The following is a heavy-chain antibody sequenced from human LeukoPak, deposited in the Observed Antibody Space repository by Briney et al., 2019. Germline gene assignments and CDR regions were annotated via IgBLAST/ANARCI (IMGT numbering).Heavy chain of an antibody. J-gene: IGHJ6*03. CDR3: ARVDWGLNFYYYFMDV. CDR2: IYYSGNT. V-gene: IGHV4-59*01. Sequence: PSETLSLTCTVSGGSISSYYWSWIRQPPGKGLEWIGYIYYSGNTSYNPSLKSRVTISVDTSNNQFSLKLSSVTAAATAVYYCARVDWGLNFYYYFMDVWGEGTTVTVSS. D-gene: IGHD3-9*01. CDR1: GGSISSYY.